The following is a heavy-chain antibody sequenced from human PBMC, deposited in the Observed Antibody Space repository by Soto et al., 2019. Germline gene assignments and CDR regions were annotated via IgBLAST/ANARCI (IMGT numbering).Heavy chain of an antibody. V-gene: IGHV1-46*01. CDR2: INPSGGST. CDR1: GYTFTRYY. D-gene: IGHD3-9*01. Sequence: QVQLVQSGAEVKKPGASVKVSCKASGYTFTRYYIHWVRQAPGQGLEWMGIINPSGGSTTYAEKFQGRVTMTRDTSTSTVYMELSSLRSEDTVLYFCAREVADDDILTGLDYWGQGTLVTASS. J-gene: IGHJ4*02. CDR3: AREVADDDILTGLDY.